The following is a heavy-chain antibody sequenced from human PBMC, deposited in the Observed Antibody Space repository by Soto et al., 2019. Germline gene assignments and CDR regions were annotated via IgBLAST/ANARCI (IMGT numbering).Heavy chain of an antibody. CDR1: GGSIYRSGYY. D-gene: IGHD2-15*01. CDR2: IDYNGVT. Sequence: QVQLQESGPGLVKPSETLSLTCTVSGGSIYRSGYYWGWIRQPPGRGLEWIGNIDYNGVTYSNPSLKSRVTISRDTSKNQFSLKLTSVTAADTALYYCVKVLVGATGHTDSDSWGPGTLVAVSS. V-gene: IGHV4-39*01. J-gene: IGHJ4*02. CDR3: VKVLVGATGHTDSDS.